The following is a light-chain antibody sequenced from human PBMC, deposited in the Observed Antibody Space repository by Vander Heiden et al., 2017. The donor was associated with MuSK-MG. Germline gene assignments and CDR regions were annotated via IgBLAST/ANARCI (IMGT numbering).Light chain of an antibody. CDR1: QSVSIN. V-gene: IGKV3-15*01. J-gene: IGKJ1*01. Sequence: EIVMTQSPATLSVSPGERATLSCRASQSVSINLAWYQQKPGQAPRLLIYGASTRATGIPARFSGSGSGTEFTLTISSLQSEDFAVYYCQQYINWPRFGQGTKVEIK. CDR3: QQYINWPR. CDR2: GAS.